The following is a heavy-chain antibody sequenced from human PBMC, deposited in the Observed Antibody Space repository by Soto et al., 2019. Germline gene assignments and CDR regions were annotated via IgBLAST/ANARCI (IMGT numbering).Heavy chain of an antibody. Sequence: EVQLLESGGDLVQPGGSLRLSCAASGFTFSNYAMSWVRQAPGKGLEWVSAIGGSGGDTYYADSVKGRFTISRDNSQNTLYVQMNSLRFEDTAVYYCAKVSCSSAAEFGWGQGTLVTGSS. V-gene: IGHV3-23*01. CDR2: IGGSGGDT. D-gene: IGHD2-15*01. CDR1: GFTFSNYA. J-gene: IGHJ4*02. CDR3: AKVSCSSAAEFG.